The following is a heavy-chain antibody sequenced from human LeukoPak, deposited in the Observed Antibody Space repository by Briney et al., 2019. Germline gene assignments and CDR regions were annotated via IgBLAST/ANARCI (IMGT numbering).Heavy chain of an antibody. V-gene: IGHV1-69*13. D-gene: IGHD5-18*01. Sequence: GASVKVSCKASGGTFSSCAISWVRQAPGQGLEWMGGIIPIFGTANYAQKFQGRVTITADESTSTAYMELSSLRSEDTAVYYCARGFTSYGSYYFDYWGQGTLVTVSS. J-gene: IGHJ4*02. CDR3: ARGFTSYGSYYFDY. CDR1: GGTFSSCA. CDR2: IIPIFGTA.